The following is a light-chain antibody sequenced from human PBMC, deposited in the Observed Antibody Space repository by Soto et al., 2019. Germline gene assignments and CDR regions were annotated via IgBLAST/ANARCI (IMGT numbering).Light chain of an antibody. CDR3: QQANSFPRT. CDR2: AAS. CDR1: QGISSW. V-gene: IGKV1D-12*01. Sequence: DIQMTQSPSTVSASVGDRVTITCRASQGISSWLAWYQQKPGKAPKLLIYAASSLERRVPSRLRGSGYGTDLTITISSMKHEDFETYYCQQANSFPRTFGHGTRLEIK. J-gene: IGKJ5*01.